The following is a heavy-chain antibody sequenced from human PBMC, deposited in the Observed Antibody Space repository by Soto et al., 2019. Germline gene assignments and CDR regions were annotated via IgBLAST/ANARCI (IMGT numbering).Heavy chain of an antibody. Sequence: SDTLSLTCAVSGGSISSSNWWGWVRQPPGKGLEWIGEIYHSGSTNYNPSLKSRVTISVDKSKNQFSLKLSSVTAADTAVYYCASAFYGSGRCGMDVWGQGTTVTGS. V-gene: IGHV4-4*02. CDR1: GGSISSSNW. CDR3: ASAFYGSGRCGMDV. CDR2: IYHSGST. D-gene: IGHD3-10*01. J-gene: IGHJ6*02.